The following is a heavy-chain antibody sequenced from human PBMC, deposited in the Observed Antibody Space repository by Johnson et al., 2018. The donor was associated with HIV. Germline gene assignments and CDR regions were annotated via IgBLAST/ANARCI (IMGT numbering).Heavy chain of an antibody. CDR3: AKDRKGWNRNDAFDI. J-gene: IGHJ3*02. CDR2: ISWNSGSI. CDR1: GFTFDDYA. Sequence: VQLVESGGGLVQPGRSLRLSCAASGFTFDDYAMHWVRQAPGKGLEWVSGISWNSGSIGYADSVNGRFTISRDNAKNSLYLQMNSLRAEDTALYYCAKDRKGWNRNDAFDIWGQGTMVTVSS. V-gene: IGHV3-9*01. D-gene: IGHD1-1*01.